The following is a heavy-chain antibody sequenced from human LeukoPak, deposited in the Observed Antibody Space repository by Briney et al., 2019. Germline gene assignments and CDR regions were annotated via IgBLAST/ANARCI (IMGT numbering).Heavy chain of an antibody. CDR1: GFTFSSFA. V-gene: IGHV3-23*01. CDR2: FDGNGPNT. CDR3: ATDAPPRF. Sequence: GGSLRLSCAASGFTFSSFAMTWVRQAPGKGLEWVSGFDGNGPNTYYADSVKGRWTISRDNSRNTLYLEMNSLRAEDTAVYYCATDAPPRFWGQGTLVTVSS. J-gene: IGHJ4*02.